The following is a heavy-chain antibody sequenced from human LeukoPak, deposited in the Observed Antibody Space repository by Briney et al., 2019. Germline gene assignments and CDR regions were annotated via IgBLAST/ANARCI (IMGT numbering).Heavy chain of an antibody. V-gene: IGHV4-34*01. J-gene: IGHJ4*02. D-gene: IGHD6-6*01. CDR1: GGAISTYY. Sequence: SETLSLTCNVSGGAISTYYWTWIRQPPGKGLEWIGEINHSGSTNYNPSLKSRVTISVDTSKNQFSLKLSSVTAADTAVYYCARGRGYSSSPFDYWGQGTLVTVSS. CDR3: ARGRGYSSSPFDY. CDR2: INHSGST.